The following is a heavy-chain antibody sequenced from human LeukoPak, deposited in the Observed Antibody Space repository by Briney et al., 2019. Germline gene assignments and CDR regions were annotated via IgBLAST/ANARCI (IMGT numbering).Heavy chain of an antibody. CDR1: GYTLTELS. Sequence: ASVKVSCKVSGYTLTELSMHWVRQAPGKGLEWMGGFDPEDGETIYAQKFQGRVTMTEDTSTDTAYMELSSLRSEDTAVYYCATNSRSIAVAGTRGGYWGQGTLVTVSS. V-gene: IGHV1-24*01. D-gene: IGHD6-19*01. J-gene: IGHJ4*02. CDR2: FDPEDGET. CDR3: ATNSRSIAVAGTRGGY.